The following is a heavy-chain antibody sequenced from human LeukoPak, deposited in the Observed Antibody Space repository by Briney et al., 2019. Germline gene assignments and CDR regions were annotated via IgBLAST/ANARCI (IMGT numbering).Heavy chain of an antibody. CDR2: ISYDGSNK. J-gene: IGHJ4*02. CDR1: GFTFSSYG. CDR3: AKEAHDSSGSE. D-gene: IGHD3-22*01. V-gene: IGHV3-30*18. Sequence: GGSLRLSCAASGFTFSSYGMHWVRQAPGKGLEWVAVISYDGSNKYYADSVKGRFTISRDNSKNTLYLQMNSLRAEDTAVYYCAKEAHDSSGSEWGQGTLVTVSS.